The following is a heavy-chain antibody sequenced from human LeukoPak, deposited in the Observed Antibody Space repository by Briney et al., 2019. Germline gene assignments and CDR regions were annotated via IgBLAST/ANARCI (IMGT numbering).Heavy chain of an antibody. V-gene: IGHV3-53*01. Sequence: GGSLRLSCAASGFTVSSNYMSWVRQAPGKGLEWVSVIYGDGSTFYADSVRGRFTISRDSSKNTLYLQMNSLGAEDTAVYYCARVSYYDSSGYYFLSYVDYWGQGTLVTVSP. CDR1: GFTVSSNY. CDR2: IYGDGST. CDR3: ARVSYYDSSGYYFLSYVDY. J-gene: IGHJ4*02. D-gene: IGHD3-22*01.